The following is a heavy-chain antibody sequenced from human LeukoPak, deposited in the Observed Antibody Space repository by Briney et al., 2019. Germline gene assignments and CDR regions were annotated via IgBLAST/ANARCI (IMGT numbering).Heavy chain of an antibody. Sequence: GGSLRLSCAAYGFSFGDYGVSWVRQPPGKGLEWVSGINWNGVSTVYADSVKGRFTISRDNAKNSLYLQMNSLRAEDTAVYYCARALIYDYVWGSYRQYFDYWGQGTLVTVSS. J-gene: IGHJ4*02. V-gene: IGHV3-20*04. CDR3: ARALIYDYVWGSYRQYFDY. CDR1: GFSFGDYG. CDR2: INWNGVST. D-gene: IGHD3-16*02.